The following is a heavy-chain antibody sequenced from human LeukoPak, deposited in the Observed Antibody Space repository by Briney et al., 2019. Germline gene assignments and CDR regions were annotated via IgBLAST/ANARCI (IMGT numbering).Heavy chain of an antibody. V-gene: IGHV1-2*02. CDR2: IHPNSGGT. CDR3: AGPGRDYYYYYHMDV. Sequence: GASVKVSCKTSGNTFIGFYMHWVRQAPGQGLEWMGWIHPNSGGTKYAQKFQGRVTMTRDTSISTVYMELSSLRSDDTAVYYGAGPGRDYYYYYHMDVWGKGTTVTVSS. J-gene: IGHJ6*03. CDR1: GNTFIGFY.